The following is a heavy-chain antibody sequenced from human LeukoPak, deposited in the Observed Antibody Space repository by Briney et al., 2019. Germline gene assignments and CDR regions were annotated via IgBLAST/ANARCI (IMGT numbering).Heavy chain of an antibody. CDR3: ARVFGSGYSPDAFDI. V-gene: IGHV3-11*04. CDR1: GFTFSDYY. CDR2: ISSSGSTI. D-gene: IGHD3-3*01. J-gene: IGHJ3*02. Sequence: NPGGSLRLSCAASGFTFSDYYMSWIRQAPGKGLEWVSYISSSGSTIYYADSVKGRFTISRDNSKNTLYLQMNSLRAEDTAVYYCARVFGSGYSPDAFDIWGQGTMVTVSS.